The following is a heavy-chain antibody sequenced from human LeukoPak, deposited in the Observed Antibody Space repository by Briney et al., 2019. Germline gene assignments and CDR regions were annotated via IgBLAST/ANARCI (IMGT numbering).Heavy chain of an antibody. J-gene: IGHJ4*02. V-gene: IGHV2-5*01. CDR1: GFSLTTSGVG. D-gene: IGHD3-22*01. Sequence: SGPTLVNPTQTLTLTCTFSGFSLTTSGVGVGWIRQPPGKALEWVALIYSNGDKRYSPSLKSRLTITKDTSKNQVVLTMTNMDPVDTATYYCAHTYYDSSGHTDYFDYWGQGTLVTVSS. CDR2: IYSNGDK. CDR3: AHTYYDSSGHTDYFDY.